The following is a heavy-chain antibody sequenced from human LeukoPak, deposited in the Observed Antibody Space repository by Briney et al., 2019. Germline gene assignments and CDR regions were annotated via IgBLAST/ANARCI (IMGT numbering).Heavy chain of an antibody. V-gene: IGHV4-30-2*01. CDR3: ARGREYYGSGRTWYAFDI. CDR1: GGSISSGGYS. CDR2: IYHSGST. J-gene: IGHJ3*02. Sequence: SQTLSLTCAVSGGSISSGGYSWSWIRQPPGKGLEWIGYIYHSGSTYYNPSLKSRVTISVDRSKNQFSLKLSSVTAADTAVYYCARGREYYGSGRTWYAFDIWGQGTMVTVSS. D-gene: IGHD3-10*01.